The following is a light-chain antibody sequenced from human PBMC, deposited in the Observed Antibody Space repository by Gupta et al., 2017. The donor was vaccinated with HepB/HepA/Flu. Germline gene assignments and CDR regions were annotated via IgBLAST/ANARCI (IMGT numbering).Light chain of an antibody. Sequence: EIVMTQSPATLSVSPGERATLSCRASQSVSSNSAWYQQKPGQAPRLLIYATSTRATGITARFSGSGSGTEFTLTISSLQSEDFAVYFCQQDHNWPPLFGQGTRLEIK. V-gene: IGKV3-15*01. CDR2: ATS. CDR3: QQDHNWPPL. CDR1: QSVSSN. J-gene: IGKJ5*01.